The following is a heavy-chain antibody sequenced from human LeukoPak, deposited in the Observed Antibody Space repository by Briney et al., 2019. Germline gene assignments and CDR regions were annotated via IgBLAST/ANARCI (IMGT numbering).Heavy chain of an antibody. CDR2: IYCSGST. J-gene: IGHJ4*02. D-gene: IGHD2-2*01. CDR3: ASHIVVVPAAIHPVDY. V-gene: IGHV4-30-4*01. Sequence: SETLSLTCTVSGGSISSGDYYWSWIRQPPGKGLEWIGYIYCSGSTYYNPSLKSRVTISVDTSKNQFSLKLSSVTAADTAVYYCASHIVVVPAAIHPVDYWGQGTLVTVSS. CDR1: GGSISSGDYY.